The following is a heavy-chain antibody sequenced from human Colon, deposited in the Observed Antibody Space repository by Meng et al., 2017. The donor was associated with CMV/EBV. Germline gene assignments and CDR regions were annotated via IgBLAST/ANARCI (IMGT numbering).Heavy chain of an antibody. CDR2: ISTSSSYI. CDR1: GFTFSTYS. CDR3: ASVDCSSTSCYAQSYYYGMGV. V-gene: IGHV3-21*01. J-gene: IGHJ6*02. D-gene: IGHD2-2*01. Sequence: GGSLRLSCAASGFTFSTYSMNWVRQAPGKGLEWVSSISTSSSYIYYANSVRGRFTISRDNAKNSLYLQMDSLRAEDTAVYYCASVDCSSTSCYAQSYYYGMGVWGQGTTVTVSS.